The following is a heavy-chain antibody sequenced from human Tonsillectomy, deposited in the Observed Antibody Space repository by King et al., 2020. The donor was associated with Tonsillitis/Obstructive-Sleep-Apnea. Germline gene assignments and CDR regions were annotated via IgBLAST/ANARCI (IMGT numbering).Heavy chain of an antibody. CDR2: IYYSGST. D-gene: IGHD3-9*01. Sequence: LQLQESGPGLVKPSETLSLTCTVSGGSISSYYWSWIRQPPGKGLEWIGYIYYSGSTNYNPSLKSRVTISVDTSKNQFSLKLSSVTAADTAVYYCARQTELRYFDEGGWFDPWGQGTLVTVSS. J-gene: IGHJ5*02. CDR1: GGSISSYY. V-gene: IGHV4-59*08. CDR3: ARQTELRYFDEGGWFDP.